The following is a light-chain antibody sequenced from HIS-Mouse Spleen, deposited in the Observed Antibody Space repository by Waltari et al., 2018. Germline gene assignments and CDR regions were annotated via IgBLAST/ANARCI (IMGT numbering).Light chain of an antibody. J-gene: IGLJ2*01. Sequence: QSALTQPASVSGSPGQSITISCTGTSSDVGGYNYVSWYQQHPGKAPKLMIYDVSNRPSGVSNDFSGSKSGNTASLTISGLQAEDEADYYCSSYTSSSFNVVFGGGTKLTVL. CDR2: DVS. V-gene: IGLV2-14*03. CDR1: SSDVGGYNY. CDR3: SSYTSSSFNVV.